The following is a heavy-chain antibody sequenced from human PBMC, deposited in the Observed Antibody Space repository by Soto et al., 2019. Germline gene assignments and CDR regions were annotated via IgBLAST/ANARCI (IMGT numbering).Heavy chain of an antibody. J-gene: IGHJ4*02. D-gene: IGHD5-12*01. V-gene: IGHV3-7*01. Sequence: EVHLVESGGGLVQPGGSLRLSCAASGFTFSSYWMTWVRQAPGKGLEWVANIKPDGSHNYYDDSMKGRFTISRDNAKNSRYLQMNSLRAEETAVYYCRRGYDSGGDYWGQGTLVTVSS. CDR2: IKPDGSHN. CDR1: GFTFSSYW. CDR3: RRGYDSGGDY.